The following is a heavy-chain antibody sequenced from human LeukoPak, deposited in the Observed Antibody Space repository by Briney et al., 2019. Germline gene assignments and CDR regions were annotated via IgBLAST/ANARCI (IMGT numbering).Heavy chain of an antibody. J-gene: IGHJ5*02. D-gene: IGHD5-12*01. CDR2: ISYDGSNK. CDR1: GFTFSSYA. Sequence: GRSLRLSCAASGFTFSSYAMHWVRQAPGKGLEWVAVISYDGSNKYYADSVKGRFTISRDNSKNTLYLQMNSLRAEDTAVYYCAKDGVVATSDPWGQGTLVTVSS. V-gene: IGHV3-30*04. CDR3: AKDGVVATSDP.